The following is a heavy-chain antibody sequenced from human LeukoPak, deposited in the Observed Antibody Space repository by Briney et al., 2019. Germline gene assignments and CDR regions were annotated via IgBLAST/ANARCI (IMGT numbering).Heavy chain of an antibody. CDR2: ISHSGST. D-gene: IGHD2-2*03. V-gene: IGHV4-34*01. J-gene: IGHJ6*02. CDR1: GGSFSGYY. CDR3: ARGRMDIVVVPAANPAYYYYYGMDV. Sequence: PSETLSLTCAVYGGSFSGYYWSWIRQPPGKGLEWIGEISHSGSTNYNPSLKSRVTIPVDTSKNQFSLKLSSVTAADTAVYYCARGRMDIVVVPAANPAYYYYYGMDVWGQGPTVTVSS.